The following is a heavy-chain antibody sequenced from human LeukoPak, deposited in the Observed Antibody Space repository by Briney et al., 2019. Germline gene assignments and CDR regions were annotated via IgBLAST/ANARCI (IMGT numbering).Heavy chain of an antibody. J-gene: IGHJ3*01. Sequence: PGGSLRLSCAASGFTFSTYAMSWVRQAPGKGLEWVAVISYDGNNKYYADSVKGRFTISRDNSKNTLYLQMNSLRTEDTAVYYCAKDRGDIVTIYDAFDVWGRGTMVTVSS. V-gene: IGHV3-30*18. CDR2: ISYDGNNK. CDR1: GFTFSTYA. D-gene: IGHD5-12*01. CDR3: AKDRGDIVTIYDAFDV.